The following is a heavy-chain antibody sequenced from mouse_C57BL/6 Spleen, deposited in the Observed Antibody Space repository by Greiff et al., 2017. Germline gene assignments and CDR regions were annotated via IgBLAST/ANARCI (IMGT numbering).Heavy chain of an antibody. D-gene: IGHD1-1*01. V-gene: IGHV5-17*01. J-gene: IGHJ4*01. Sequence: EVKLQESGGGLVKPGGSLKLSCAASGFTFRDSGMHWVRQAPEKGLEWVASISSGSSTIYYADTVKGRFTISRDNAKNTLFLPMTSLRSEATARYYRAKGGRYYAMDYWGQGTSVTVSS. CDR1: GFTFRDSG. CDR2: ISSGSSTI. CDR3: AKGGRYYAMDY.